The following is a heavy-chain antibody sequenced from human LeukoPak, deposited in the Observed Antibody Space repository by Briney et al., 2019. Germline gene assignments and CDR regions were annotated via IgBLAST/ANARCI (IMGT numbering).Heavy chain of an antibody. D-gene: IGHD4-17*01. V-gene: IGHV3-23*01. CDR1: AFRFSSFA. CDR2: IHGNGETT. Sequence: GGSLRLSCAASAFRFSSFAMTWVRQAPGKGLEWVSGIHGNGETTYYADSVKGRFTISRDNSRELLYLQMNSLRVEDTAVYYCAKDPNGDYVGVFDSGGQGTMVTVSS. J-gene: IGHJ3*02. CDR3: AKDPNGDYVGVFDS.